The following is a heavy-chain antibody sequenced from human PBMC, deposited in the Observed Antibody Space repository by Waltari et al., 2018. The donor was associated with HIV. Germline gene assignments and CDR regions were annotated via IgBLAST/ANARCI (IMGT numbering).Heavy chain of an antibody. D-gene: IGHD3-9*01. CDR1: GYTFINFD. J-gene: IGHJ6*02. V-gene: IGHV1-8*02. CDR2: SEPNSGNT. Sequence: QVHLVQSGPEVKRPGASVKISCKAYGYTFINFDVNWVRKAAGQGTEWLGWSEPNSGNTASPDIFEDRVTMAQVVSTDSAYMEMGGLTPEDTAIYYWALNSRGKGNRYFDYGLDVWGQRTPVT. CDR3: ALNSRGKGNRYFDYGLDV.